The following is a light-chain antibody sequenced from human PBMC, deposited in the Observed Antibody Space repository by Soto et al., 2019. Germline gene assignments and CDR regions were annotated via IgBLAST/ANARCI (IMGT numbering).Light chain of an antibody. CDR2: GVS. CDR3: QHYGDSSWT. CDR1: QSVSSTL. J-gene: IGKJ1*01. Sequence: EIVLTQSPVALSLSPGERATLSCRASQSVSSTLLTWYQQKPGQAPRLLIYGVSSRATGTPDRFSGSGSGTDFTLTISRLEPEDFAVYFCQHYGDSSWTFGQGTRVEIK. V-gene: IGKV3-20*01.